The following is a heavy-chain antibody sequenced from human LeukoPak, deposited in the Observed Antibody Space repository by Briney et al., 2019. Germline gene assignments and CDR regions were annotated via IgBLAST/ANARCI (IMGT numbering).Heavy chain of an antibody. Sequence: ASVTVSCKASGYTFTSYDINWVRQATGQGLEWMGWMNPNSGNTGYAQKFRGRVTMTRNTSISTAYMELSSLRSEDTAVYYCARGPMIVVPRGFYYYYYGMDVWGQGTTVTVSS. V-gene: IGHV1-8*01. CDR2: MNPNSGNT. CDR1: GYTFTSYD. J-gene: IGHJ6*02. CDR3: ARGPMIVVPRGFYYYYYGMDV. D-gene: IGHD3-22*01.